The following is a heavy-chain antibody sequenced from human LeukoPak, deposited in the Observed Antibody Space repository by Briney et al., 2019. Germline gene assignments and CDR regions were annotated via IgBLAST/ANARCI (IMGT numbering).Heavy chain of an antibody. J-gene: IGHJ5*02. D-gene: IGHD3-10*01. CDR2: INPNSGGT. CDR1: GYTFTSYG. V-gene: IGHV1-2*02. CDR3: ARDATGGYYWFDP. Sequence: ASVKVSCKASGYTFTSYGISWVRQAPGQGLEWMGWINPNSGGTNYAQKFQGRVTMTRDTTISTAYMELSRLRSDDTAVYYCARDATGGYYWFDPWGQGTLVTVSS.